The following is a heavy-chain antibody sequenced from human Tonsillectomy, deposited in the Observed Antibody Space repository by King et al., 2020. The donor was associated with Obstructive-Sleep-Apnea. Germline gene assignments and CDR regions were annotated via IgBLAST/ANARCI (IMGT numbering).Heavy chain of an antibody. CDR2: ISYDGSNK. Sequence: VQLVESGGGVVQPGRSLRLSCAASGFIFSSYGMHWVRQAPGKGLEWVAVISYDGSNKYYAVSVKGRFTISRDNSKNTLHLQMNSLRAEDTAVYYCAKVGGSGSYYGYYFDYWGQGTLVTVSS. CDR1: GFIFSSYG. J-gene: IGHJ4*02. CDR3: AKVGGSGSYYGYYFDY. D-gene: IGHD3-10*01. V-gene: IGHV3-30*18.